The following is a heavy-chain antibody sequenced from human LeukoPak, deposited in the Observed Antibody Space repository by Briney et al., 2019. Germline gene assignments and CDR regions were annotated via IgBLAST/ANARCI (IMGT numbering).Heavy chain of an antibody. CDR1: GFNLHNYA. D-gene: IGHD3-9*01. CDR2: ISNSGANI. J-gene: IGHJ4*02. V-gene: IGHV3-23*01. Sequence: GGSLRLSCIASGFNLHNYAMSWVRQAPGRGLEWLSSISNSGANIDYRNSVKGRFTISRDNSKNTLYLQMDSLGAEDTAVYYCANFACCHFDSESGYWGQGTLVTVSS. CDR3: ANFACCHFDSESGY.